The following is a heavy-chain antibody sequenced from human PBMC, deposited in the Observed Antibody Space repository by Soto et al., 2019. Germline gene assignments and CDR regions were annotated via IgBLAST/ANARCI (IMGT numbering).Heavy chain of an antibody. D-gene: IGHD3-22*01. CDR2: IYYSGST. J-gene: IGHJ4*02. CDR1: GGSISSSSYY. V-gene: IGHV4-39*01. Sequence: QLQLQESGPGLVKPSETLSLTCTVSGGSISSSSYYWGWIRQPPGKGLEWIGSIYYSGSTYYNPSLKSRVTISVDPSKNQFSLKLSSVTAADTAVYYCARRQYYYANSGYFDYWGQGTMVTVSS. CDR3: ARRQYYYANSGYFDY.